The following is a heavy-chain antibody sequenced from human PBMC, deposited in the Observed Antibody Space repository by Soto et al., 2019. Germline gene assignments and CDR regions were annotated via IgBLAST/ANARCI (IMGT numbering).Heavy chain of an antibody. CDR1: GFTFSSYG. J-gene: IGHJ6*02. Sequence: GGSLRLSCAASGFTFSSYGMHWVRQAPGKGLEWVAVIWYDGSNKYYAGSVKGRFTISRDNSKNTLYLQMNSLRAEDTAVYYCARGGFLEWLPAGTRTTCYNYGMKFWGQGTMVTVSS. CDR3: ARGGFLEWLPAGTRTTCYNYGMKF. V-gene: IGHV3-33*01. CDR2: IWYDGSNK. D-gene: IGHD3-3*01.